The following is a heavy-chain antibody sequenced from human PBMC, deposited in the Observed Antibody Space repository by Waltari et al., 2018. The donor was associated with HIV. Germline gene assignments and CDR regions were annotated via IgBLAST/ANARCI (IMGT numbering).Heavy chain of an antibody. CDR3: ARGRMVLIRKYCIGGSCFFDY. Sequence: QVQLQQWGAGLLKPSETLSLTCAVYGGSFSGYYWSWIRQPPGKGLEWIGEINHSGSTNYSPSLKSRVTFSVDTSKNQFSLKLRSVTAADTALYYCARGRMVLIRKYCIGGSCFFDYWGQGTLVTVSS. D-gene: IGHD2-15*01. CDR2: INHSGST. V-gene: IGHV4-34*01. CDR1: GGSFSGYY. J-gene: IGHJ4*02.